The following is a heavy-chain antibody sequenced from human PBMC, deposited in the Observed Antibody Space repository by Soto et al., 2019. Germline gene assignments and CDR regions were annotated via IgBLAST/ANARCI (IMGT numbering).Heavy chain of an antibody. Sequence: SETLSLTCAVSGGSIRSSNWWSWVRQPPGKGLEWIGEIYHSGSTNYNPSLKSRVTISVDKSKNQFSLKLSSVTAADTAVYYCARDLGGYEDYYYYYGMDVWGQGTTVTVSS. CDR2: IYHSGST. V-gene: IGHV4-4*02. CDR3: ARDLGGYEDYYYYYGMDV. CDR1: GGSIRSSNW. J-gene: IGHJ6*02. D-gene: IGHD5-12*01.